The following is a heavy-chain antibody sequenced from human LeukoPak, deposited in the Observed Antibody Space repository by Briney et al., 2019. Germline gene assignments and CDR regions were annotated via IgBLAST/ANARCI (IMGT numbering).Heavy chain of an antibody. CDR3: ARGRAARPDLPIDY. D-gene: IGHD6-6*01. CDR2: INHSGST. J-gene: IGHJ4*02. V-gene: IGHV4-34*01. CDR1: GGSISSYY. Sequence: SETLPLTCTVSGGSISSYYWSWIRQPPGKGLEWIGEINHSGSTNYNPSLKSRVTISVDTSKNQFSLKLSSVTAADTAVYYCARGRAARPDLPIDYWGQGTLVTVSS.